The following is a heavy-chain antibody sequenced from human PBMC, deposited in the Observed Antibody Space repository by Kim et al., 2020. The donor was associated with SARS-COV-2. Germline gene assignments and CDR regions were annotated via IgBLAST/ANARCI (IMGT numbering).Heavy chain of an antibody. CDR3: ARDRYTVVTGTTEMYYYSQGMDV. V-gene: IGHV3-48*03. CDR2: ISSSGSTI. CDR1: GFTFSSYE. Sequence: GGSLRLSCAASGFTFSSYEMNWVRQAPGKGLEWVSYISSSGSTIYYADSVKGRFTISRDNAKNSLYLQMNSLRAEDTAVYYCARDRYTVVTGTTEMYYYSQGMDVWGQGTTVTVSS. J-gene: IGHJ6*02. D-gene: IGHD1-7*01.